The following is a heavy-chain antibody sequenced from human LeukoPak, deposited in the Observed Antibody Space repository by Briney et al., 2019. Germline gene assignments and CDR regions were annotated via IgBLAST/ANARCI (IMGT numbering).Heavy chain of an antibody. J-gene: IGHJ6*03. Sequence: PSETLSLTCAVYGGSFSGYYWSWIRQPPGKGLEWIGEINHSGSTNYNPSLKSRVTISVDTSKNQFSLKLSSVTAADTAVYYCARIYDYYYYMDVWAKGPRSPSP. V-gene: IGHV4-34*01. CDR3: ARIYDYYYYMDV. D-gene: IGHD2/OR15-2a*01. CDR2: INHSGST. CDR1: GGSFSGYY.